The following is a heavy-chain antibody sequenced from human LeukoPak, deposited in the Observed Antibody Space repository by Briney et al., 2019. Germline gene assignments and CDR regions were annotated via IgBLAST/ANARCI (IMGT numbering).Heavy chain of an antibody. CDR1: GGSIRSGGCY. V-gene: IGHV4-31*01. D-gene: IGHD4-17*01. Sequence: PSETLSLTCTVCGGSIRSGGCYWSGIRQHPGKGLEGIGYIYYSQSTYYDPSLKSQVTISVDTSKNQVALKLSAVTAADTAVYYCARESAVYGDHDAFDIWGQGTVVTVSS. J-gene: IGHJ3*02. CDR2: IYYSQST. CDR3: ARESAVYGDHDAFDI.